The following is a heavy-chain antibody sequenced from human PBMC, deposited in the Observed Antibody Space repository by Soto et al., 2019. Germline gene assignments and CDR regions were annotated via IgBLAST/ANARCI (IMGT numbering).Heavy chain of an antibody. V-gene: IGHV2-70*13. CDR2: IERDDDDK. D-gene: IGHD1-20*01. J-gene: IGHJ6*02. Sequence: SGHTLVNTTQTLTRTCNFSGFALTSPGMCVSWIRQSPGKALEWLALIERDDDDKYYSTSLKTRLTISKDTRKNQVVLTMANMEPADTATYYCARSIRGPRRFNGMDVWGQGTTVTVSS. CDR3: ARSIRGPRRFNGMDV. CDR1: GFALTSPGMC.